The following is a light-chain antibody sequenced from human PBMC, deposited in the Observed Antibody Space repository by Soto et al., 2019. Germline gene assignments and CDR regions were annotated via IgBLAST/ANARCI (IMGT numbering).Light chain of an antibody. V-gene: IGLV2-11*01. J-gene: IGLJ1*01. CDR1: SSDVGGYNY. CDR3: CSYAGSDYV. Sequence: QSALTQPRSVSGSPGQSVTISCTGTSSDVGGYNYVSWYQQHPGKAPKLMIYEVSKRPSGVPDRFSGSKSGNTASLTISGLQAEDEADYYCCSYAGSDYVFGTGTKVTVL. CDR2: EVS.